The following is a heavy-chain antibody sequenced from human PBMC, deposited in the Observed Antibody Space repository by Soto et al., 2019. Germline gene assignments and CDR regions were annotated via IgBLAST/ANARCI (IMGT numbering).Heavy chain of an antibody. D-gene: IGHD2-8*02. CDR2: IYYSGST. CDR1: GGSISSYY. V-gene: IGHV4-59*01. J-gene: IGHJ4*02. Sequence: SETLSLTCTVSGGSISSYYWSWIRQPPGKGLEWIGYIYYSGSTNYTPSLKSRVTISVDTSKNQFSLKLSSVTAADTAVYYCARWGTGVDYWGQGTLVTVSS. CDR3: ARWGTGVDY.